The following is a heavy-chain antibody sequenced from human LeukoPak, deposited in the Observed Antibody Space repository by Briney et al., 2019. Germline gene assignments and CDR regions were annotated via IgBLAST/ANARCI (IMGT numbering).Heavy chain of an antibody. Sequence: GGSLRLSCAASGFTFSSHGMHWVRQAPGKGLEWVAVIWYDGSNKYYADSVKGRFTISRDNSKNTLYLQMNSLRAEDTAVYYCARVGRYYDSSGYDYWGQGTLVTVSS. CDR2: IWYDGSNK. CDR3: ARVGRYYDSSGYDY. J-gene: IGHJ4*02. D-gene: IGHD3-22*01. V-gene: IGHV3-33*01. CDR1: GFTFSSHG.